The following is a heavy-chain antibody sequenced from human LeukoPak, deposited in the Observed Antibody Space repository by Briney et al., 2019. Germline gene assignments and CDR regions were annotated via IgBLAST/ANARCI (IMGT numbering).Heavy chain of an antibody. CDR2: IYYTGST. Sequence: SETLSLTCTVSGCSISSYYVSWIRQPPGKGLVWIGYIYYTGSTDYNPSLKSRLTISVDMSKNRFSLKVSSVTAADTAVYYCARGSVYFDSWGQGTLVTVSS. CDR3: ARGSVYFDS. V-gene: IGHV4-59*01. J-gene: IGHJ4*02. CDR1: GCSISSYY.